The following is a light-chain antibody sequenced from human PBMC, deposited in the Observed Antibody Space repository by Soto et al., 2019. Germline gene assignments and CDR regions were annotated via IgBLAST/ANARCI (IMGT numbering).Light chain of an antibody. J-gene: IGLJ1*01. V-gene: IGLV2-14*01. Sequence: QSVLTQPASVSGSPGRSITISCTGTGSDIGYFNYVSWYQQQPGKAPKLMIYEVDNRPSGVSIRFSGSKSGSTASLTISGLQAEDEADYYCKSYAVGSTYVFGTGTKVTVL. CDR3: KSYAVGSTYV. CDR2: EVD. CDR1: GSDIGYFNY.